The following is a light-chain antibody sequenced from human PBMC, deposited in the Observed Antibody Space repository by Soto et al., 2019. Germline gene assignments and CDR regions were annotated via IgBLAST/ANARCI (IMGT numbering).Light chain of an antibody. V-gene: IGKV1-33*01. CDR3: LLDFTNFGA. Sequence: DIQMTQSPSSLSASVGDRVTLTCRATQSISKYLIWYQQKPGKAPKLLIYDASDLETGVPSRFSGSGSGTDFTLTISSLQPEDFATYYCLLDFTNFGAFGQGTKLDIK. J-gene: IGKJ1*01. CDR2: DAS. CDR1: QSISKY.